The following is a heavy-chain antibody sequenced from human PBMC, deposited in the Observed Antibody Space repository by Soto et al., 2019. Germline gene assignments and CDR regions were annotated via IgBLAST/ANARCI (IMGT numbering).Heavy chain of an antibody. CDR3: AAGGGLPRYY. Sequence: QLQLQESGSGLVKPSQTLSLTCAVSGGSISSGGYSWSWIRQPPGKGLEWIGYIYHSGSTYYNPSPKGRVTISVDRSKNQFSLKLSSVTAADRAVYYCAAGGGLPRYYWGQGTLVTVSS. D-gene: IGHD5-12*01. V-gene: IGHV4-30-2*01. CDR2: IYHSGST. CDR1: GGSISSGGYS. J-gene: IGHJ4*02.